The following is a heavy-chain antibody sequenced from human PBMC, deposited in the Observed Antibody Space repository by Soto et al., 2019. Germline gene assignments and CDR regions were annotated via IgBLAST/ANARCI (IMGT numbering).Heavy chain of an antibody. D-gene: IGHD1-7*01. J-gene: IGHJ4*02. Sequence: GALRLSCAASGFTVSSNYMSWVRQAPGKGLEWVSVPFSGGSTYYADSVKGRFTISRDNSKNTLYLQMNSLRVEDTAIYYCARVGTVHSYYFDYWGQGTLVTVSS. CDR3: ARVGTVHSYYFDY. CDR1: GFTVSSNY. CDR2: PFSGGST. V-gene: IGHV3-53*01.